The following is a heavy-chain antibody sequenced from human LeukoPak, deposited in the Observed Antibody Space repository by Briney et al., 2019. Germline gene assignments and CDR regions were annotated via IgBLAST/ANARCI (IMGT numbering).Heavy chain of an antibody. Sequence: PGGSLRLSCAASGFTFSNYAIRWVRQAPGKGLEWVSALSYGGGNTYYADSVRGRFTIFRDNSKNTLFLQMNSLRGEDTAIYYCSKGASLFTSTSCVRGGFDYWGQGTPVTVSS. CDR2: LSYGGGNT. J-gene: IGHJ4*02. V-gene: IGHV3-23*01. CDR1: GFTFSNYA. CDR3: SKGASLFTSTSCVRGGFDY. D-gene: IGHD2-2*01.